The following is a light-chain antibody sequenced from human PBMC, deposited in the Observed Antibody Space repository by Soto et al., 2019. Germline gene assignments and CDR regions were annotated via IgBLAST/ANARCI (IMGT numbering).Light chain of an antibody. CDR3: QQRASWPPFT. J-gene: IGKJ2*01. CDR2: DAS. CDR1: QDISNF. V-gene: IGKV3-11*01. Sequence: EIVLAQSPATLSLSPGERATLSCRASQDISNFLAWYQQRPGQAPRLLIYDASNRATGIPARFSSSGSGTDFTLTIVGLEPEDFAIYYCQQRASWPPFTFGQGTKLEV.